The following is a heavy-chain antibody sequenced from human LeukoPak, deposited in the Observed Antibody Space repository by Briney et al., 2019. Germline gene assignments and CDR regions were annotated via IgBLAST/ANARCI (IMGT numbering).Heavy chain of an antibody. CDR1: GFTFSSYA. J-gene: IGHJ4*02. V-gene: IGHV3-30*04. Sequence: GGSLRLSCAASGFTFSSYAMHWVRQAPGKGLEWVAVISYDGSNKYYADSVKGRFTISRDNSKNTLYLQMNSLRAEDTAVYYCAKFLGRWSGSYFYWGQGTLVTVSS. CDR2: ISYDGSNK. D-gene: IGHD1-26*01. CDR3: AKFLGRWSGSYFY.